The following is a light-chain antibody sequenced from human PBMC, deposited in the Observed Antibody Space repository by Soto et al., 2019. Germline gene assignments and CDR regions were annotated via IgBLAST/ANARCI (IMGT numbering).Light chain of an antibody. CDR1: QSVASS. V-gene: IGKV3-15*01. Sequence: EIVMTQSPATLSVSPGERATLSCRASQSVASSLAWYQQKPGQAPRLLIYGASTRATGISGRFSGSGSGPDFTLTISGLEPAHFAVHYCQQYGRSPWTFGQGTTVDIK. J-gene: IGKJ1*01. CDR3: QQYGRSPWT. CDR2: GAS.